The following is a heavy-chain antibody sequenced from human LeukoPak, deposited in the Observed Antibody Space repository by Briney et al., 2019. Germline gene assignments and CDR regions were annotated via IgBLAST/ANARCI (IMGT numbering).Heavy chain of an antibody. CDR3: ARGSPSGSSTFDY. CDR2: IYSGDST. CDR1: GFTSSSFA. J-gene: IGHJ4*02. Sequence: GGSLRLSCTASGFTSSSFAMSWVRQAPGKGLEWVSVIYSGDSTYYADSVKGRFTISRDNSKNTFYLQMNSLRAEDTAVYYCARGSPSGSSTFDYWGQGTLVTVSS. V-gene: IGHV3-53*01. D-gene: IGHD1-26*01.